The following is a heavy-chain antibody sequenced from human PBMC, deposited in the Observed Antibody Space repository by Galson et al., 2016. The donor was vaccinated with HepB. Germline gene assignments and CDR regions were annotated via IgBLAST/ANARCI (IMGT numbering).Heavy chain of an antibody. Sequence: SVKVSCKASGYTFTTYYMHWVRQAPGQGLEWMGVIDPSGGGTDYAQKFQGRVTMTRDTSTTTVYMELSSLRSEDTAVYYCARGRPGYGVGDWGQGTLVTVSS. V-gene: IGHV1-46*01. J-gene: IGHJ4*02. D-gene: IGHD5-12*01. CDR2: IDPSGGGT. CDR3: ARGRPGYGVGD. CDR1: GYTFTTYY.